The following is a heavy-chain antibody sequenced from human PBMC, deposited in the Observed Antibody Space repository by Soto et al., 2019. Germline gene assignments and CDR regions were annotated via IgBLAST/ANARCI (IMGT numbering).Heavy chain of an antibody. CDR1: GGSISSYY. CDR2: IYYGGST. D-gene: IGHD6-13*01. CDR3: ASSNIAAAGFYYYGMDV. Sequence: SETLSLTCTVSGGSISSYYWSWIRQSPGKGLEWIGFIYYGGSTNYNPSLKSRVTISVDTPKNQFSLKLSSVTAADTAVYYCASSNIAAAGFYYYGMDVWGRGTTVTVSS. J-gene: IGHJ6*02. V-gene: IGHV4-59*01.